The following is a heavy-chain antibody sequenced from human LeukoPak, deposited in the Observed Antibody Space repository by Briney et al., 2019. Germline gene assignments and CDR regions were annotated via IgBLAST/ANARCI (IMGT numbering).Heavy chain of an antibody. V-gene: IGHV4-59*01. J-gene: IGHJ4*02. CDR1: GGSISSYY. D-gene: IGHD3-22*01. Sequence: SETLSLTRTVSGGSISSYYWSWIRQPPGKGLEWIGYIYYSGSTNYNPSLKSRVTISVDTSKNQFSLKLSSVTAADTAVYYCARSIVDPGPFDYWGQGTLVTVSS. CDR3: ARSIVDPGPFDY. CDR2: IYYSGST.